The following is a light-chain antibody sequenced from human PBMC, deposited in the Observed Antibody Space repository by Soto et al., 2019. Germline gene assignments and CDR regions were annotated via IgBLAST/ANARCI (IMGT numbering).Light chain of an antibody. V-gene: IGLV2-11*01. CDR3: CSYAGSYTHV. Sequence: QSALTQPRSVYGSPGQSVTISCTGNSSDVGGYNYVSWYQQHPGKAPKLMIHDVSKRPSGVPDRFSGSKSGNTDSLTSSGRQAEDEADYYCCSYAGSYTHVFGTGTKLTVL. J-gene: IGLJ1*01. CDR2: DVS. CDR1: SSDVGGYNY.